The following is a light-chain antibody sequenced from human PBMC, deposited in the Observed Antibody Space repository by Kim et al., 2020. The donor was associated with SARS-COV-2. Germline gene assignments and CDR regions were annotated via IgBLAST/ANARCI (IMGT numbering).Light chain of an antibody. Sequence: QSITICCSGTGSDVGGYNYGSWYQQHHGKAPKLMIYDVSNRPSGVSNRFSGCKSGNTASLSICGLQDEEEADYHCSSYTSSSPWVFGGGTKLTVL. CDR2: DVS. CDR1: GSDVGGYNY. V-gene: IGLV2-14*03. J-gene: IGLJ3*02. CDR3: SSYTSSSPWV.